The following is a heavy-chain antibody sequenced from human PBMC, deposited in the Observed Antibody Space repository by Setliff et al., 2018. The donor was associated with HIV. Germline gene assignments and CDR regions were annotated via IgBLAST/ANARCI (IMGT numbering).Heavy chain of an antibody. CDR1: GFIFSDSW. CDR3: ASMWKVGA. D-gene: IGHD1-26*01. CDR2: IKKDGREK. Sequence: GGSLRLSWGASGFIFSDSWMDWVRQAPGKGLEWVATIKKDGREKYYVDSVKGRFTISRDNARTSLYLEMSSLRVEDTAVYFCASMWKVGAWGRGTLVTASS. V-gene: IGHV3-7*03. J-gene: IGHJ5*02.